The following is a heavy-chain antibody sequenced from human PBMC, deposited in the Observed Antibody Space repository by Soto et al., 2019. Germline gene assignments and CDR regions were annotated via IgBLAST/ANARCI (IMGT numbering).Heavy chain of an antibody. CDR2: ISGGGGTT. V-gene: IGHV3-23*01. CDR3: GHCTGVTCSSNGFDI. J-gene: IGHJ3*02. Sequence: GGSLRLSCAASGFTFSRHSMTWVRQAPGKGLEWVSAISGGGGTTLYADSVRGRFTASRDNSKNTLYLQMNSLRAEDTAIYYCGHCTGVTCSSNGFDIWGQGTVVTVSS. D-gene: IGHD2-8*02. CDR1: GFTFSRHS.